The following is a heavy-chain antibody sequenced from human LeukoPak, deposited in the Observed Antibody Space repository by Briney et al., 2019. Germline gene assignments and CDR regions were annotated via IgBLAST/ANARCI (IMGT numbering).Heavy chain of an antibody. CDR1: GYIFTGYY. Sequence: GASVKVSCKTSGYIFTGYYMHWVRQAPGQGLDWMGWINPNSGDTNYAQTFQGRVTMTRDTSISTAYMELSRLTSDDTAVYYCARDSSDWYGYMDVWGKGTTATVSS. J-gene: IGHJ6*04. CDR3: ARDSSDWYGYMDV. V-gene: IGHV1-2*02. CDR2: INPNSGDT. D-gene: IGHD6-19*01.